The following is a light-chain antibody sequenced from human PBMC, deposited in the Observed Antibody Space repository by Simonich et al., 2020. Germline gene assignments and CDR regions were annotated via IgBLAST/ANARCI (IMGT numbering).Light chain of an antibody. CDR3: HQYYSTPFT. CDR2: WAS. CDR1: QSVLYSSNNKNY. J-gene: IGKJ3*01. V-gene: IGKV4-1*01. Sequence: DIVMTQSPDSLAVSLGERATINCKSSQSVLYSSNNKNYLDWYQQKPGKPPKLLIYWASNRESGVPDRFSGSGSGTDFTLTISSLQAEDVAVYYCHQYYSTPFTFGPGTKVDIK.